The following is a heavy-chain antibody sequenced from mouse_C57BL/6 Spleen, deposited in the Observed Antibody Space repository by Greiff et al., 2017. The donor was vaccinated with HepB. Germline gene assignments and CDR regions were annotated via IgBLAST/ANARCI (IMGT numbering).Heavy chain of an antibody. CDR2: IDPSDSYT. CDR3: ATSMTTVVARAMDY. Sequence: QVQLQQSGAELVMPGASVKLSCKASGYTFTSYWMHWVKQRPGQGLEWIGEIDPSDSYTNYNQKFKGKSTLTVDKSSSTAYMQLSSLTSEDSAVYYCATSMTTVVARAMDYWGQGTSVTVSS. V-gene: IGHV1-69*01. CDR1: GYTFTSYW. J-gene: IGHJ4*01. D-gene: IGHD1-1*01.